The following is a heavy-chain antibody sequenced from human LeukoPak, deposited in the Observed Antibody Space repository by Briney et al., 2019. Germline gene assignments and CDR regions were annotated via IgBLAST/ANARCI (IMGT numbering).Heavy chain of an antibody. CDR1: GGSISSYY. D-gene: IGHD5-12*01. CDR3: ARLRGYYYDY. V-gene: IGHV4-59*08. Sequence: SETLSLTCTVSGGSISSYYWSWIRQPPGKGLEWIGYIYYSGCTNYNPSLKSRVTISVDTSKNQFSLKLSSVTAADAAVYYCARLRGYYYDYWGQGTQVTVSS. J-gene: IGHJ4*02. CDR2: IYYSGCT.